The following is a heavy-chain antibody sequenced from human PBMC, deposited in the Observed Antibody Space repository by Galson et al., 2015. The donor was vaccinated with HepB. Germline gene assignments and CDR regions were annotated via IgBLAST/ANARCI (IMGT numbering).Heavy chain of an antibody. CDR3: ARVKGYYGSGSYNY. J-gene: IGHJ4*02. Sequence: SVKVSCKASGYTFTSYAMHWVRQAPGQRLEWMGWTNAGNGNTKYSQKFQGRVTITRDTSASTAYMELSSLRSEDTAVYYCARVKGYYGSGSYNYWGQGTLVTVSS. CDR1: GYTFTSYA. CDR2: TNAGNGNT. D-gene: IGHD3-10*01. V-gene: IGHV1-3*01.